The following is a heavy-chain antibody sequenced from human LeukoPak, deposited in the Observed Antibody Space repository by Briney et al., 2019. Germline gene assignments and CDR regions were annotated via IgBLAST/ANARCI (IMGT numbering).Heavy chain of an antibody. J-gene: IGHJ4*02. CDR3: ARLLYGDYPFDY. CDR1: GGSISSDDYY. CDR2: IYYSGST. Sequence: SQTLSLTCTVSGGSISSDDYYWSWIRQPPGKGLEWIGYIYYSGSTYYNPSLKSRVTISVDTSKNQFSLKLSSVTAADTAVYYCARLLYGDYPFDYWGQGTLVTVSS. V-gene: IGHV4-30-4*01. D-gene: IGHD4-17*01.